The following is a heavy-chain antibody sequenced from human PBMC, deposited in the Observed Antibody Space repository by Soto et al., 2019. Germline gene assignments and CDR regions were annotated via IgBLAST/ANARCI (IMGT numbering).Heavy chain of an antibody. D-gene: IGHD5-12*01. CDR1: GGTFSTYD. J-gene: IGHJ4*02. V-gene: IGHV1-69*01. CDR2: IIPLFGTA. CDR3: AINEGTDGYKFAY. Sequence: QVQLVQSGAEVKKPGSSVKVSCKASGGTFSTYDICWVRQAPGQGLEWMGGIIPLFGTANYAQKFQGRVTIIADESTRTAYMELRRLRSEDKAVYYCAINEGTDGYKFAYWGQGTLVTVSS.